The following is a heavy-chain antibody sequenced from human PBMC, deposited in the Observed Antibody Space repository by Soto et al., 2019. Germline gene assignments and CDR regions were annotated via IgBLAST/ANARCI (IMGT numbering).Heavy chain of an antibody. CDR1: GFTFSSYG. CDR3: AKGEGYDILTGYFY. Sequence: QVQLVESGGGVVQPGRSLRLSCAASGFTFSSYGMHWVRQAPGKGLEWVAVISYDGSNKYYADSVKGRFTISRDNSKNTLYLQMNSLRAEDTAVYCCAKGEGYDILTGYFYWGQGTLVTVSS. J-gene: IGHJ4*02. CDR2: ISYDGSNK. V-gene: IGHV3-30*18. D-gene: IGHD3-9*01.